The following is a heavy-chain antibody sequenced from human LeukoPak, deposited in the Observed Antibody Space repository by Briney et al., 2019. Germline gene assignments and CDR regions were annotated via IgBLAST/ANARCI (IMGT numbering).Heavy chain of an antibody. CDR1: GFIFSNAY. D-gene: IGHD3/OR15-3a*01. CDR3: TTDGLFYYYGVDV. V-gene: IGHV3-15*01. Sequence: GGTLRLSCAASGFIFSNAYMSWVRHAPGKGLEWVGHIKSKTDGGTTDYAAPVKGRFTISRDDSKNTLYLQMNSLKTEDTALYYCTTDGLFYYYGVDVWGQGTTVTVSS. J-gene: IGHJ6*02. CDR2: IKSKTDGGTT.